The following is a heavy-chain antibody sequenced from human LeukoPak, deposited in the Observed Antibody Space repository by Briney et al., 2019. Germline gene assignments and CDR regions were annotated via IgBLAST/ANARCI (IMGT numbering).Heavy chain of an antibody. CDR3: ARDNWSGIAFYLDY. CDR2: IKQDGSET. V-gene: IGHV3-7*01. CDR1: GFTSSNYW. Sequence: GGSLRLACAAAGFTSSNYWITWVRQAPGKGLGWVANIKQDGSETYYVDSVKGRFTISRDNAKNSLYLQMNSLRVEDTAVYYCARDNWSGIAFYLDYWGQGTLVTVSS. D-gene: IGHD6-13*01. J-gene: IGHJ4*02.